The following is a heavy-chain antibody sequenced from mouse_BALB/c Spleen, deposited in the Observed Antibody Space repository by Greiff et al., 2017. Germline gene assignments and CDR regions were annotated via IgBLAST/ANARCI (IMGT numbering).Heavy chain of an antibody. Sequence: DVQLQESGPGLVKPSQSLSLTCTVTGYSITSDYAWNWIRQFPGNKLEWMGYISYSGSTSYNPSLKSRISITRDTSKNQFFLQLNSVTTEDTATYYCAKTARATVDYWGQGTTLTVSS. CDR3: AKTARATVDY. V-gene: IGHV3-2*02. CDR2: ISYSGST. CDR1: GYSITSDYA. J-gene: IGHJ2*01. D-gene: IGHD3-2*01.